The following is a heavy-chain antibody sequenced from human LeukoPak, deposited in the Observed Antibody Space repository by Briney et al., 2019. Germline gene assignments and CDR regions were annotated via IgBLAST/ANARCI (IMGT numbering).Heavy chain of an antibody. V-gene: IGHV3-9*01. CDR1: GCTLDDYA. CDR3: AKSATVWFGGFDY. Sequence: PGGSLRLSCAASGCTLDDYAMHCVRQAPGKGLEWVSGISWNSGRISYADSVKGRFTISRDNAKNSLYLQMNRLRAEDTALYYCAKSATVWFGGFDYWGQGTLVTVSS. CDR2: ISWNSGRI. D-gene: IGHD3-10*01. J-gene: IGHJ4*02.